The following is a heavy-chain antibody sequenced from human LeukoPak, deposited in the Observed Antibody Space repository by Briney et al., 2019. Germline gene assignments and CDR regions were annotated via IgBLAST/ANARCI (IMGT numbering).Heavy chain of an antibody. V-gene: IGHV3-64D*06. CDR1: GFTFSNYA. J-gene: IGHJ3*02. CDR2: ISSNGGSA. Sequence: GGSLRLSCSASGFTFSNYAMHWVRQAPGKGLEYVSAISSNGGSAYFADSVKGRFTISRDNSKDTVYLQMSSLSAEDTAVYYCVKDSYCSSTSCYATFDIWGQGTMVTVSS. D-gene: IGHD2-2*01. CDR3: VKDSYCSSTSCYATFDI.